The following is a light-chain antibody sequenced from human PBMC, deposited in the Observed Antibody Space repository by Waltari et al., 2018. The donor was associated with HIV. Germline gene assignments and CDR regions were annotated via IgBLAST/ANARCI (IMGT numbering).Light chain of an antibody. J-gene: IGKJ5*01. CDR2: DAS. Sequence: EILMTQSPATLSVSPGERATLSCRASQTIRSNLAWYQQKPGQAPRLLLYDASTRATGIPARCSGSGSGTEFTLTITSLQSEDCAVYYCQQYNNWPPITFGQGTRLEIK. CDR3: QQYNNWPPIT. CDR1: QTIRSN. V-gene: IGKV3-15*01.